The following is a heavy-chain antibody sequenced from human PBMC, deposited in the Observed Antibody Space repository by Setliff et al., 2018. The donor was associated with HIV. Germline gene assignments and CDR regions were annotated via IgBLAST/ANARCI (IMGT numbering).Heavy chain of an antibody. J-gene: IGHJ4*02. D-gene: IGHD5-12*01. CDR3: ASGRGAKGGYDYFGS. Sequence: SETLSLTCTVSGGSISSYYWSWIRQPPGKGLEWIGYIYTSGATYYNPSLKNRVTISLDTSKSQFSLKLTSVTAADTALYYCASGRGAKGGYDYFGSWGQGTLVTVSS. CDR1: GGSISSYY. CDR2: IYTSGAT. V-gene: IGHV4-4*09.